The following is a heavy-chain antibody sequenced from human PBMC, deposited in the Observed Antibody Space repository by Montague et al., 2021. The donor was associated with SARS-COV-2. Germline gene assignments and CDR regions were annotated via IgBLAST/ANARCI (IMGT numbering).Heavy chain of an antibody. Sequence: SETLSLTCIVSGGSISSYDWSWIRQPPGKGLEWIWYSYYSGSTNYDPSLKSRVTISVDTSKNQFSLKLSSVTAADTAVYYCARIWYSSGYQGIYYFDYWGQGTLVTVSS. CDR1: GGSISSYD. D-gene: IGHD3-22*01. CDR2: SYYSGST. J-gene: IGHJ4*02. V-gene: IGHV4-59*01. CDR3: ARIWYSSGYQGIYYFDY.